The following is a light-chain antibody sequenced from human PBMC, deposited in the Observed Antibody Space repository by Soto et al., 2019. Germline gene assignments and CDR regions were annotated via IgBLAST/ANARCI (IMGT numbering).Light chain of an antibody. CDR3: SSYTNRVTWV. CDR1: SSDVGRYDY. CDR2: EVN. V-gene: IGLV2-14*01. J-gene: IGLJ3*02. Sequence: QSVLTQPASVSGSPGQSITISCTGTSSDVGRYDYVSWFQQHPGKVPRLIIFEVNNRPSGVSDRFSGSKSGDTASLTISGLRTEDEADYYCSSYTNRVTWVFGGGTKLTVL.